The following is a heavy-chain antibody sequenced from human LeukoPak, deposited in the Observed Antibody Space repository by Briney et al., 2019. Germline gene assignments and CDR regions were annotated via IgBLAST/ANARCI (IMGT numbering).Heavy chain of an antibody. J-gene: IGHJ5*02. D-gene: IGHD3-10*01. CDR1: EGTFSSYA. CDR3: ARDHIGLRGVIILPENWFDP. CDR2: IIPILGIA. V-gene: IGHV1-69*04. Sequence: GASVKVSCKASEGTFSSYAISWVRQAPGQGVEWMGRIIPILGIANYAQKFQGRVTITADKSTSTAYMELSSLRSEDTAVYYCARDHIGLRGVIILPENWFDPWGQGTLVTVSS.